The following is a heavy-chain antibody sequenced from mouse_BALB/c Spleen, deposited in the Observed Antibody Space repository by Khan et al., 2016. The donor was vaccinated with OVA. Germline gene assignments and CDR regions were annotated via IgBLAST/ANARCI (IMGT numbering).Heavy chain of an antibody. V-gene: IGHV1-85*01. CDR3: ARGGYGGFAY. Sequence: QVQLQQSGAELVKPEASVKLSCRASGYTFTSYDINWVRQRPEQGLEWIGWIFPGDDSTKYNENFKGKATLTTDKSSSKAYMQLSRLTSEDSAVYFGARGGYGGFAYWGQGTLVTVSA. CDR1: GYTFTSYD. CDR2: IFPGDDST. D-gene: IGHD2-14*01. J-gene: IGHJ3*01.